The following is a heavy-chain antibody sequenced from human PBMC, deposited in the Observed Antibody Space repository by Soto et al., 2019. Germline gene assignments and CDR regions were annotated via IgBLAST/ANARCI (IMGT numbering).Heavy chain of an antibody. Sequence: ASVKVSCKASGYTFTGYYMHWVRQAPGQGLEWMGWINPNSGGTNYAQKFQGRVTMTRDTSISTAYMELSRLRSDDTAVYYCAREDREYYYYYYGMDVWGQGTTVTV. D-gene: IGHD3-10*01. J-gene: IGHJ6*02. CDR3: AREDREYYYYYYGMDV. CDR2: INPNSGGT. CDR1: GYTFTGYY. V-gene: IGHV1-2*02.